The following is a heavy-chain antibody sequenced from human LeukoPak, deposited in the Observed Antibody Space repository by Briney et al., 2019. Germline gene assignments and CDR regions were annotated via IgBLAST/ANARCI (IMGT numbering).Heavy chain of an antibody. V-gene: IGHV4-39*07. CDR3: ASAGTYDSLIS. Sequence: SETLSLTCTVSGGSLPSGIFYWGWIRHPPGKGLEWIASVYSSGNTYYKPSLQSRLTISLDTSKNQFSLKVSSVTAADTAVYYCASAGTYDSLISWGQGTLVTVSS. CDR2: VYSSGNT. J-gene: IGHJ5*02. CDR1: GGSLPSGIFY. D-gene: IGHD3-22*01.